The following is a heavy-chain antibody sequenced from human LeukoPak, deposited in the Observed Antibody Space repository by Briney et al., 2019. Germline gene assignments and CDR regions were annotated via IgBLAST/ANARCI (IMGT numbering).Heavy chain of an antibody. CDR3: ARGYCSGGNCYMYYFDY. CDR1: GFTFTSYS. V-gene: IGHV3-53*01. J-gene: IGHJ4*02. Sequence: PGGSLRLSCAASGFTFTSYSMNWVRQAPGKGLEWVSVIHSDGSTYNTDSVKGRFTISRDNSKNTLYLQMNSLRAEDTAVYYCARGYCSGGNCYMYYFDYWGQGTLVTVSS. D-gene: IGHD2-15*01. CDR2: IHSDGST.